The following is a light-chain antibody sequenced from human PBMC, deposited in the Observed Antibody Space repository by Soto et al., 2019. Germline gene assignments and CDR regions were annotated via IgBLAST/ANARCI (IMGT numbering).Light chain of an antibody. J-gene: IGKJ1*01. CDR3: QQYGSYWT. CDR1: QSISSW. CDR2: DAS. Sequence: DIQMTQSPSTLSASVGDRVTLTCRASQSISSWLAWYQQKPGEAPKLLIYDASSLESGVPSRFSGTGSGTEFTLIISSLQPDDFATYYCQQYGSYWTFGQGTKVDI. V-gene: IGKV1-5*01.